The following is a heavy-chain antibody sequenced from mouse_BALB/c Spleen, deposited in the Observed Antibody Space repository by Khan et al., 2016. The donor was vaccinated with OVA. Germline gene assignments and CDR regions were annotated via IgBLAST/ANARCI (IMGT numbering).Heavy chain of an antibody. V-gene: IGHV1-7*01. CDR3: TRDRIDY. Sequence: VQLQQSGAELAKPGASVKMSCKASGYTFTTYWLHWVKQRPGQGLEWIGYINPTSGYTDYNEKLKDKATLSADKSYSTAYMQLSSLTSEDSAVYYCTRDRIDYWGQGTTLTVSS. CDR1: GYTFTTYW. CDR2: INPTSGYT. J-gene: IGHJ2*01.